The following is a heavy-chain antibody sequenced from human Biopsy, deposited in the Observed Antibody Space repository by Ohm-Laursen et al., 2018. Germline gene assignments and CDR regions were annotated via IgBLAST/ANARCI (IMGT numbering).Heavy chain of an antibody. D-gene: IGHD1-26*01. CDR2: IYYSGST. J-gene: IGHJ4*02. CDR1: GGSIYNFF. CDR3: ARVGVGAPSIDYFDS. Sequence: TLSLTCPVSGGSIYNFFWSWIRQPPGKGLEWIGYIYYSGSTNYNPSLKSRVTISVDRSKNHFSLELSSVTAADTAVYYCARVGVGAPSIDYFDSWGQGALVTVSS. V-gene: IGHV4-59*01.